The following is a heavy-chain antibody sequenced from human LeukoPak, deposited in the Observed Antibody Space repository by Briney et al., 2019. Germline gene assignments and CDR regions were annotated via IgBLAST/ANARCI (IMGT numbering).Heavy chain of an antibody. CDR2: INGDGRNI. Sequence: GGSQRLSCVASGFTFSSYWMHWVRQDPRKGLVWVSRINGDGRNINYADSVRGRFTISRDNAKNTLYLQMNTLRVEDTAVYYCTRDLMDYDVSTGLHHYYMDVWGQGTTVTVSS. D-gene: IGHD3-9*01. CDR1: GFTFSSYW. J-gene: IGHJ6*02. V-gene: IGHV3-74*01. CDR3: TRDLMDYDVSTGLHHYYMDV.